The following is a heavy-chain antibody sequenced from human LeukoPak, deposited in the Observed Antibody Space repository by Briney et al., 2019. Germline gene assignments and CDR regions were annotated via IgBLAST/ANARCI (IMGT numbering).Heavy chain of an antibody. Sequence: GGSLRLSCAASGFTFSSYSMNWVRQALGKGLEWVSSISSSGSYIYYADSVKGRFTISRDNAKNSLYLQMNSLRAEDTAVYYCAKILAQNYYYYMDVWGKGTTVTVSS. CDR3: AKILAQNYYYYMDV. V-gene: IGHV3-21*01. J-gene: IGHJ6*03. CDR2: ISSSGSYI. CDR1: GFTFSSYS.